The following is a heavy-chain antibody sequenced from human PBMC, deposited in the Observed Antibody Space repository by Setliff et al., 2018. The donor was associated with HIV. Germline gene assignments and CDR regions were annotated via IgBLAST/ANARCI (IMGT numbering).Heavy chain of an antibody. V-gene: IGHV3-23*01. J-gene: IGHJ4*02. CDR3: AKDLGTYSSGRALDS. CDR2: FADSAVIT. Sequence: GGSLRLSCEGSGFSFASHAMTWVRQAPGKGLEWVSTFADSAVITLYADSVKGRFTMSRDNSKNTLYLHMTGLRADDTAIYYCAKDLGTYSSGRALDSWGQGALVTAPQ. CDR1: GFSFASHA. D-gene: IGHD6-19*01.